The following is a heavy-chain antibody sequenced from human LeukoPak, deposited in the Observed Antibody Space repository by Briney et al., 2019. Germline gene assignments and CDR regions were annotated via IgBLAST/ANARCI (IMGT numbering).Heavy chain of an antibody. CDR1: GGTFSSYA. J-gene: IGHJ4*02. V-gene: IGHV1-69*01. CDR2: IIPIFGTA. Sequence: PLASVKVSCKASGGTFSSYAISWVRQAPGQGLEWMGGIIPIFGTANYAQKFQGRVTITADESTSTAYMELSSLRSEDTAVYYCARSHGIQLWFSNLFFDYWGQGTLVTVSS. CDR3: ARSHGIQLWFSNLFFDY. D-gene: IGHD5-18*01.